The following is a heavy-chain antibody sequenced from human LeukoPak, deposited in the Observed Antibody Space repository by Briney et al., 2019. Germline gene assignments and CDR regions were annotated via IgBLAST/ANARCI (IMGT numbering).Heavy chain of an antibody. CDR3: ARDTPYCSSTSCHSEPYYFDY. CDR1: GFTFSSYS. CDR2: ISSSSSYV. V-gene: IGHV3-21*01. D-gene: IGHD2-2*01. Sequence: RGSLRLSCAASGFTFSSYSMTWVRQAPGKGLEWVSSISSSSSYVYYADSVKGRFTISRDNAKNSLYLQMNSLRAEDTAVYYCARDTPYCSSTSCHSEPYYFDYWGQGTLVTVSS. J-gene: IGHJ4*02.